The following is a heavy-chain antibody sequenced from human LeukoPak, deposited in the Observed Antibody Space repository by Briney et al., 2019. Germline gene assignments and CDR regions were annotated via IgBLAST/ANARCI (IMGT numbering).Heavy chain of an antibody. D-gene: IGHD2-15*01. Sequence: GGSLRLSCGASGFTFGTYWMHWVRQAPGKGLVWVSGINSDGGTTTYADSVKGRFTISRDNSKNTLYLQMNSLRAEDTAVYYCAKDGPRYCSGGSCYYFDYWGQGTLVTVSS. CDR1: GFTFGTYW. J-gene: IGHJ4*02. CDR3: AKDGPRYCSGGSCYYFDY. V-gene: IGHV3-74*01. CDR2: INSDGGTT.